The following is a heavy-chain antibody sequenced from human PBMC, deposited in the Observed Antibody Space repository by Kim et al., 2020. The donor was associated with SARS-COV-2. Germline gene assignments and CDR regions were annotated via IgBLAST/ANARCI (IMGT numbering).Heavy chain of an antibody. CDR3: ARSPRYFDWLLMGDY. Sequence: GGSLRLSCTASGFLFKNYNMNWVRQVPGKGLVWVSSITSKSEYIYYADSVKGRFTISRDNAENSVYLDMSSLSVEDTAVYYCARSPRYFDWLLMGDYWG. CDR2: ITSKSEYI. V-gene: IGHV3-21*01. D-gene: IGHD3-9*01. CDR1: GFLFKNYN. J-gene: IGHJ4*01.